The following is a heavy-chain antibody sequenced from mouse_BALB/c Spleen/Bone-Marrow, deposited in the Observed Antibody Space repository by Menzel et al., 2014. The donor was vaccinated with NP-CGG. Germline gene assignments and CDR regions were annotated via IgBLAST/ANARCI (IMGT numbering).Heavy chain of an antibody. CDR1: GYTFTRYW. J-gene: IGHJ2*01. CDR2: INPSNGRT. CDR3: AREAYYGPDY. D-gene: IGHD1-2*01. V-gene: IGHV1S81*02. Sequence: QVQLQQSGAELVKPGASVKLSCKASGYTFTRYWMEWVKQRPGQGLEWIGEINPSNGRTNYNEKFKSKATLTVDKSSSTAHLHLSSLTSEAAAVYYCAREAYYGPDYWGQGTTLTVSP.